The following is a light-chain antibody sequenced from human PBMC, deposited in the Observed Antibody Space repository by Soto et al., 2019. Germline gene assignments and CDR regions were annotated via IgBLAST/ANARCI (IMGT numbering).Light chain of an antibody. CDR1: QGVESSY. CDR3: NQNEASSWT. J-gene: IGKJ1*01. Sequence: EIVLTQSTGTLSLSPGERATVFCRASQGVESSYLAWFQQKPGQAPRLLIYGASRRATGVPDRFSGSGSGTDFPLTITRLETEYFAVYYCNQNEASSWTFGQGTKVEI. V-gene: IGKV3-20*01. CDR2: GAS.